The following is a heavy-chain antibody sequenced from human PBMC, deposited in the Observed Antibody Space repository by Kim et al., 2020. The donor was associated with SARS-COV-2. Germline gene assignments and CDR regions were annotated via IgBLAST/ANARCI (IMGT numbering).Heavy chain of an antibody. J-gene: IGHJ3*02. CDR1: GGSISSGGYY. Sequence: SETLSLTCTVSGGSISSGGYYWSWIRQHPGKGLEWIGYIYYSGSTYYNPSLKSRVTISVDTSKNQFSLKLSSVTAADTAVYYCAREECSGGSCYSGTDAFDIWGQGTMVTVSS. CDR3: AREECSGGSCYSGTDAFDI. D-gene: IGHD2-15*01. CDR2: IYYSGST. V-gene: IGHV4-31*03.